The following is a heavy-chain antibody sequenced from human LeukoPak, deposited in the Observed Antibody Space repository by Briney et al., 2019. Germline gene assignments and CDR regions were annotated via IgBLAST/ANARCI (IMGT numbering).Heavy chain of an antibody. CDR2: IYYSGST. D-gene: IGHD3-22*01. CDR1: GGSISSYY. CDR3: ASFSSGYLAY. V-gene: IGHV4-59*01. Sequence: SEILSLTCTVSGGSISSYYWSWIRQPPGKGLEWIGYIYYSGSTNYNPSLKSRVTISVDTSKNQFSLKLSSVTAADTAVYYCASFSSGYLAYWGQGTLVTVSS. J-gene: IGHJ4*02.